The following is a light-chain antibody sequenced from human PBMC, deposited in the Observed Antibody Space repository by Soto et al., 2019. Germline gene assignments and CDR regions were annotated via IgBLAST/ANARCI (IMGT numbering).Light chain of an antibody. Sequence: DVVLTQTPLSLPVTLGQPASISCRSSESLVRSDGNTYLSWLLQRPGQPPRLLIYRISDRFSGVRDRXSGSGAGTEFTLRISRVEAEDVGIYYCMQAKQFPYTFGQGTRLEIK. CDR1: ESLVRSDGNTY. J-gene: IGKJ2*01. CDR2: RIS. CDR3: MQAKQFPYT. V-gene: IGKV2-24*01.